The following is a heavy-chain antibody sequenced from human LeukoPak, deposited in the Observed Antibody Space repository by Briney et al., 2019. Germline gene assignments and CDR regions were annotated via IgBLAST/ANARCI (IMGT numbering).Heavy chain of an antibody. CDR1: VYTFTNYG. CDR2: ITVNSGNT. D-gene: IGHD4-23*01. Sequence: ASVKVSCKASVYTFTNYGISWVRQAPGQGLEWMGWITVNSGNTRYTQNLQGRVTMTTDTSTNTAYMELRSLTSDDTAVYYCARGLGGRWYYMDVWGKGTTVTVSS. J-gene: IGHJ6*03. V-gene: IGHV1-18*01. CDR3: ARGLGGRWYYMDV.